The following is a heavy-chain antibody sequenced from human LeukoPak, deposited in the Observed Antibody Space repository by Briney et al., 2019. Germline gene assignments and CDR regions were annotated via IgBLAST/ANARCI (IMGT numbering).Heavy chain of an antibody. J-gene: IGHJ4*02. CDR1: GFTFSSYA. CDR3: AKDLPVFSSGWPYYFDY. Sequence: GGSLRLSCAASGFTFSSYAMSWVRQAPGKGLEWVSAISGSGGSTYYADSVKGRFTISRDNSKNTLYLQMNSLRAEDTAVYYCAKDLPVFSSGWPYYFDYWGQGTLVTVSS. V-gene: IGHV3-23*01. D-gene: IGHD6-19*01. CDR2: ISGSGGST.